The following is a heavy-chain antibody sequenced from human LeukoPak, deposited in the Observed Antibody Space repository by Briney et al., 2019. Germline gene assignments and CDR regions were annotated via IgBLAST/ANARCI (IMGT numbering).Heavy chain of an antibody. V-gene: IGHV3-30*02. CDR3: ARDLRTMTTVTTNFDY. J-gene: IGHJ4*02. CDR1: GFTFSSYG. D-gene: IGHD4-17*01. Sequence: GGSLRLSCAASGFTFSSYGMHWVRQAPGKALEWVAFIRYDGSNKYYADSLKGRSTISRDNSKNTLYLQMSSLRGEDTAVYYCARDLRTMTTVTTNFDYWGQGTLVTVSS. CDR2: IRYDGSNK.